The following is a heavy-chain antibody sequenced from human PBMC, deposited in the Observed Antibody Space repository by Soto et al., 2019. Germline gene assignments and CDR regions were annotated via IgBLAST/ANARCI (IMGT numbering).Heavy chain of an antibody. J-gene: IGHJ4*02. D-gene: IGHD5-18*01. Sequence: ASETLSLTCTVSGGSISSGNCYWTWILQYPGKGLELLFYIFYSGGTNYNPSLKSRGSISFDTSKKQFSLNLTSVTAADTAVYYCARAPPGDTAMVYDHWGQGTLVTVSS. CDR3: ARAPPGDTAMVYDH. V-gene: IGHV4-31*03. CDR1: GGSISSGNCY. CDR2: IFYSGGT.